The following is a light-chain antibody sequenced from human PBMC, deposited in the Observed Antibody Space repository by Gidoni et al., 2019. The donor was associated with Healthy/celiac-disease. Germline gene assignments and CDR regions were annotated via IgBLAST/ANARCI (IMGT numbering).Light chain of an antibody. CDR2: AAS. J-gene: IGKJ1*01. Sequence: DIQRTQSPCTLSAYVGDRVTCTCRASQSISSYLNWYQQKPGKAPKLLIYAASSLPSGVPSRFSGRVSGTDFTLTISSLQPEDFATYSCQQSYSTPWTFGQGTKVEIK. V-gene: IGKV1-39*01. CDR3: QQSYSTPWT. CDR1: QSISSY.